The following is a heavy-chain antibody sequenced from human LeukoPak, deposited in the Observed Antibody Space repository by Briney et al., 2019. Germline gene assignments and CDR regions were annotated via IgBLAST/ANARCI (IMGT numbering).Heavy chain of an antibody. CDR2: ISSSSSYI. V-gene: IGHV3-21*01. CDR3: ARYQYSGTYLGVFDY. D-gene: IGHD1-26*01. Sequence: GGSLRLSCAASGFTFSSYSMNWVRQAPGKGLEWVSSISSSSSYIYYADSVKGRFTISRDNAKNSLYLQMNSLRAEDTAVYYCARYQYSGTYLGVFDYWGQGTLVTVSS. CDR1: GFTFSSYS. J-gene: IGHJ4*02.